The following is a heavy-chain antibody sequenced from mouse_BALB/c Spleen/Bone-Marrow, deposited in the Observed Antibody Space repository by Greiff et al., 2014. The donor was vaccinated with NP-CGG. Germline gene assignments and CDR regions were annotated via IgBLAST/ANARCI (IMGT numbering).Heavy chain of an antibody. V-gene: IGHV1-80*01. J-gene: IGHJ3*01. D-gene: IGHD2-1*01. Sequence: QVPLEGSGAELGGPGASVKISCKASGYAISGYWVNWGEQGPGQGLGWVGQIYPGDDDTIYNGKFKGKATLTADKSSNTAYMQLSSLTSEDSAVYLCAREDYGNSWFAYWGQGTLVTVSA. CDR3: AREDYGNSWFAY. CDR2: IYPGDDDT. CDR1: GYAISGYW.